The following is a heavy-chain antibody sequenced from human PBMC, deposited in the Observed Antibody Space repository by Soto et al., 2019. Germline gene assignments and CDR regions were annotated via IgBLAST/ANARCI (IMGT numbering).Heavy chain of an antibody. V-gene: IGHV3-33*05. Sequence: QVQLVESGGGVVQPGRSLRLSCSASGFTFNSYAMHWVRQAPGKGLEWVAVISHDEGFQHYLDSVKGRFAISRDNSKNTLYLQMNSLTAEDTAVYYFAAELPRGDCRFDYWGQGTLVTVSS. CDR2: ISHDEGFQ. CDR3: AAELPRGDCRFDY. CDR1: GFTFNSYA. J-gene: IGHJ4*02. D-gene: IGHD2-21*02.